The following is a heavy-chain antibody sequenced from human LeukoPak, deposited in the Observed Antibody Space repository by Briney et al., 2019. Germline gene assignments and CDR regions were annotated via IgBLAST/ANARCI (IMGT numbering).Heavy chain of an antibody. J-gene: IGHJ6*03. CDR1: GYTFTDYY. CDR2: INPSSGGT. CDR3: ARRYNYGYHYYYYYMDV. D-gene: IGHD5-18*01. V-gene: IGHV1-2*02. Sequence: ASVKVSCKASGYTFTDYYMHWVRQAPGQGLEWMGWINPSSGGTNFAQKFQGRVTTTTDTSISTAYMELSNLRSDDTAVYCCARRYNYGYHYYYYYMDVWGKGTTVTISS.